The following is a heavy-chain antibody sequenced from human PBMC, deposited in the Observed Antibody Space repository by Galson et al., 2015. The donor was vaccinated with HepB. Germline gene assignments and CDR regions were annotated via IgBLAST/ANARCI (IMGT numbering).Heavy chain of an antibody. CDR3: ARAGPETYYDILTGYYSYYYYYMDV. J-gene: IGHJ6*03. V-gene: IGHV1-18*04. Sequence: SVKVSCKASRYTFTSYGISWVRQAPGQGLEWMGWISAYNGNTNYAQKLQGRVTMTTDTSTSTAYMELRNLRSDDTAVYYCARAGPETYYDILTGYYSYYYYYMDVWGKGTTVTVSS. D-gene: IGHD3-9*01. CDR2: ISAYNGNT. CDR1: RYTFTSYG.